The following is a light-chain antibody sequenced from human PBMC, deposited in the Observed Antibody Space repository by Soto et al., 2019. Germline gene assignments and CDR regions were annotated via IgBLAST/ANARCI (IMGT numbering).Light chain of an antibody. Sequence: TQSPGTLSLSPGERATLSCTSSQSVRGSYLAWNRQKHGQPPRLLIYQPPIWAAGIPARFSASGTGTDLTLTISGRQSEDFEVYYCQQYNDWPITFGQGTRLEI. V-gene: IGKV3D-15*01. J-gene: IGKJ5*01. CDR3: QQYNDWPIT. CDR1: QSVRGSY. CDR2: QPP.